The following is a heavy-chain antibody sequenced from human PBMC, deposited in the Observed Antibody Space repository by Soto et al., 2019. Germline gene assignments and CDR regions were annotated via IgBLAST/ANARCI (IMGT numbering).Heavy chain of an antibody. D-gene: IGHD3-3*01. CDR2: IIPIFGTA. CDR3: ARSLGDFWSGYYPYYGMDV. V-gene: IGHV1-69*13. Sequence: ASVKVSCKASGGTFSSYAISWVRQAPGQGLEWMGGIIPIFGTANYAQKFQGRVTITADESTSTAYMELSSLRSEDTAVYYCARSLGDFWSGYYPYYGMDVWGQGTTVTVSS. CDR1: GGTFSSYA. J-gene: IGHJ6*02.